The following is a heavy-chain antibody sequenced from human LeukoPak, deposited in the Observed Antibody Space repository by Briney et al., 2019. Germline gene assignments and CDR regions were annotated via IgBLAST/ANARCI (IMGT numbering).Heavy chain of an antibody. CDR1: GYTFTGYY. D-gene: IGHD5-12*01. CDR2: INPSGGRT. CDR3: ARVAYSGYDYRGYFDY. J-gene: IGHJ4*02. Sequence: EASVKVSCKTSGYTFTGYYIHWVRQAPGQGLEWMGIINPSGGRTSYAQMFQGRVTMTRDMSTSTLYMELSSLRSEDAAVYYCARVAYSGYDYRGYFDYWGQGTLVTVSS. V-gene: IGHV1-46*01.